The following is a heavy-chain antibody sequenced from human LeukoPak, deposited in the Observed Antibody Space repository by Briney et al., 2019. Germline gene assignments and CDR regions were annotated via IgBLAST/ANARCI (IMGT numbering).Heavy chain of an antibody. J-gene: IGHJ4*02. CDR3: ARMGGGWYPGHLAY. Sequence: KTSETLSLTCTVAGGSISGYYWSWIRQPPGKGLEWIGYIYFNGSTNYNPSLKSRVTISVDTSKNQFSLKLSALTAADTARYYGARMGGGWYPGHLAYWGQRTMATVSS. CDR2: IYFNGST. D-gene: IGHD6-19*01. V-gene: IGHV4-59*08. CDR1: GGSISGYY.